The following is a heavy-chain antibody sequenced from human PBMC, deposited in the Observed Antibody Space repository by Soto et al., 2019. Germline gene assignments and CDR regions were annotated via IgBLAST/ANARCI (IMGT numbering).Heavy chain of an antibody. CDR1: GGSFSGYY. D-gene: IGHD3-22*01. CDR3: ARLLYYYDSSGYPGGAFDI. CDR2: INHSGST. Sequence: PSETLSLTCAVYGGSFSGYYWSWIRQPPGKGLEWIGEINHSGSTNYNPSLKSRVTISVDTSKNQFSLKLSSVTAADTAVYYCARLLYYYDSSGYPGGAFDIWGQGTMVTVSS. J-gene: IGHJ3*02. V-gene: IGHV4-34*01.